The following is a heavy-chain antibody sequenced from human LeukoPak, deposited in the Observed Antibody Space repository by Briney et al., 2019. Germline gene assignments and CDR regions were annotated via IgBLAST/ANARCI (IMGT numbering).Heavy chain of an antibody. CDR1: GGTFSSYA. CDR3: ARGGGYGDYGFHWFDP. V-gene: IGHV1-69*05. J-gene: IGHJ5*02. D-gene: IGHD4-17*01. Sequence: GASVKASCKASGGTFSSYAISWVRQAPGQGLEWMGGIIPIFGTANYAQKFQGRVTITTDESTSTAYMELSSLRSEDTAVYYCARGGGYGDYGFHWFDPWGQGTLVTVSS. CDR2: IIPIFGTA.